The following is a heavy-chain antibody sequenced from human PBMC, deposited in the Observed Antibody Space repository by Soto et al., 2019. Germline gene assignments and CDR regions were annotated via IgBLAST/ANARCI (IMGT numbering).Heavy chain of an antibody. D-gene: IGHD2-8*01. Sequence: VQLVESGGCLVQPGGSLTLSCAASEFAFRSYWMTLVRQAPGKGLEGVANIRKDGSQRSYLDSVRGRFTISRDNCKNPLYLQRNSLRAEDAALDFCARDVSPGRTGLYSGAFDIWVQGTMGTVCS. CDR3: ARDVSPGRTGLYSGAFDI. V-gene: IGHV3-7*05. CDR2: IRKDGSQR. CDR1: EFAFRSYW. J-gene: IGHJ3*02.